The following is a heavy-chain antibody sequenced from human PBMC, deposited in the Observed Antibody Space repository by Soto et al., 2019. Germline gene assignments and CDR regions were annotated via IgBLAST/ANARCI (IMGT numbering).Heavy chain of an antibody. CDR3: ARQDSRITIFGVVIPTKYYYYGMDV. Sequence: GESLKISCKGSGYSFTSYWIGWVRQMPGKGLEWMGIIYPGDSDTRYSPSFQGQVTISADKSISTAYLQWSSLKASDTAMYYCARQDSRITIFGVVIPTKYYYYGMDVWGHGTTVTVS. V-gene: IGHV5-51*01. D-gene: IGHD3-3*01. CDR2: IYPGDSDT. CDR1: GYSFTSYW. J-gene: IGHJ6*02.